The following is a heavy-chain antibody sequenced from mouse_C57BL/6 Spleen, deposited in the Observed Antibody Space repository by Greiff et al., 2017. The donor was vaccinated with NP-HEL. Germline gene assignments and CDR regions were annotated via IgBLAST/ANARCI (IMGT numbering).Heavy chain of an antibody. D-gene: IGHD1-1*01. CDR1: GFTFSNYW. Sequence: EVMLVESGGGLVQPGGSMKLSCVASGFTFSNYWMNWVRQSPEKGLEWVAQIRLKSDNYATHYAESVKGRFTISRDDSKSSVYLQMNNLRAEDTGIYYCTGPYYYGSSLYYAMDYWGQGTSVTVSS. CDR3: TGPYYYGSSLYYAMDY. V-gene: IGHV6-3*01. CDR2: IRLKSDNYAT. J-gene: IGHJ4*01.